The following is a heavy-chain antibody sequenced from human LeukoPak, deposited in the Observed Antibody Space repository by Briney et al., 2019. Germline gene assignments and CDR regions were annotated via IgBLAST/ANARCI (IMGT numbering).Heavy chain of an antibody. CDR2: FSNSGET. CDR1: GFTFSTYA. Sequence: GGSLRLSCAASGFTFSTYAMAWVRQAPGKGLEWVSAFSNSGETHYADSVKGRFTISRDNSKNTLYLQMNSLRADDTALYYCAKDLRLSVGTSPFDYWGRGTLVTVSS. V-gene: IGHV3-23*01. D-gene: IGHD4-23*01. J-gene: IGHJ4*02. CDR3: AKDLRLSVGTSPFDY.